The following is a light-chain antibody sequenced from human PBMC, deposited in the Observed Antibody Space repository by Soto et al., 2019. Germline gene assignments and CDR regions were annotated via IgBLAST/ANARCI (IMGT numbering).Light chain of an antibody. J-gene: IGLJ1*01. CDR1: TSNVANNF. CDR2: DDI. V-gene: IGLV1-51*01. CDR3: GSWDSSLTDNV. Sequence: QSVLTQPPSVSAAPGQKVTISCSGTTSNVANNFVSWYQQFPGKAPKLLIYDDIRRPSGIPDRFSASKSGTSATLGISGLQTGEEADYYCGSWDSSLTDNVFGTGTKVTVL.